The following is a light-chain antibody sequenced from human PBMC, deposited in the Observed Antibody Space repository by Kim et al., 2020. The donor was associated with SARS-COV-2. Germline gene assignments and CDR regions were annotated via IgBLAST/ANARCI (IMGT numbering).Light chain of an antibody. V-gene: IGLV3-21*04. J-gene: IGLJ2*01. CDR2: YDS. Sequence: APGKTARFTCGGDNIASKGVLWYQPNPGQAPVLVIYYDSDRPSGIPELFSGSTSGNTATLTISRVEAGDEAYYYCQVWDSSSVHRVFGVGPKLTVL. CDR3: QVWDSSSVHRV. CDR1: NIASKG.